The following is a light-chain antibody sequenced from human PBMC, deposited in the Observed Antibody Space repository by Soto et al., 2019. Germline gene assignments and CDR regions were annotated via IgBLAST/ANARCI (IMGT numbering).Light chain of an antibody. J-gene: IGKJ1*01. CDR3: QQYGSSGT. CDR1: QSVSSF. V-gene: IGKV3-20*01. CDR2: GAS. Sequence: SPATLSLSPGEAATLSCGARQSVSSFLTWYHQRPGQAPRLLIYGASNRATGIPDRFSGSGSGTDFTLTSSRLEPEDFAVYYCQQYGSSGTFGQGTKVDIK.